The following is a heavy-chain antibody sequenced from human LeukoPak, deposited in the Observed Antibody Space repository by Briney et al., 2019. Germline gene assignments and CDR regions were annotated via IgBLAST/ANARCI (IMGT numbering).Heavy chain of an antibody. D-gene: IGHD2-15*01. CDR1: GGSINSGGYY. V-gene: IGHV4-31*03. J-gene: IGHJ4*02. CDR3: AGGFAYCSGGICYRAVDF. CDR2: IYYSGST. Sequence: SQTLSLTCTVSGGSINSGGYYWSWIRQHPGKGLEWIGYIYYSGSTYYNPSLKSRVTIAVDTSKNQFSLKLSSVTAADTAVYYCAGGFAYCSGGICYRAVDFWGQGTLVTVSS.